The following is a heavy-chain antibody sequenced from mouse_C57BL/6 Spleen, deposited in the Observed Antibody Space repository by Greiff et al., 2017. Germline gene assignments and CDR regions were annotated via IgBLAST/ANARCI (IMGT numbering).Heavy chain of an antibody. D-gene: IGHD1-1*01. CDR1: GYTFTSYW. V-gene: IGHV1-64*01. Sequence: VQLQQPGAELVKPGASVKLSCKASGYTFTSYWMHWVKQRPGQGLEWIGMIHPNSGSTNYNEKFKSKATLTVDKSSSTAYMQLSSLASEVSAVYYCARDGTTVGFDYWGQGTTLTVSS. J-gene: IGHJ2*01. CDR2: IHPNSGST. CDR3: ARDGTTVGFDY.